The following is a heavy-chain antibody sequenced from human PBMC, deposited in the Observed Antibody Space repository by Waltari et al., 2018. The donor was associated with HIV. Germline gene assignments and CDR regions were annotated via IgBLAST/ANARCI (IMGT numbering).Heavy chain of an antibody. CDR3: ATGDGRNFGVVREYYHYGMDV. V-gene: IGHV1-69*01. CDR1: GGSSTNYA. Sequence: QVQIVQSGAEVKKPGSSVKVSCEASGGSSTNYAVRWVRQVPGKGLEWLGGVIPIFGSPDYSQKFHGRLTIVADESINTAYMELSSLTSEDTAVYYCATGDGRNFGVVREYYHYGMDVWGQGTTVTVSS. J-gene: IGHJ6*02. CDR2: VIPIFGSP. D-gene: IGHD3-3*01.